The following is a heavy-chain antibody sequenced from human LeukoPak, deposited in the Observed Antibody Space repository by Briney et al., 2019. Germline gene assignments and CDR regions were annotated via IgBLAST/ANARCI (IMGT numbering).Heavy chain of an antibody. CDR3: AREGGYYSIVDY. Sequence: SQTLSLTCAVSGGSISSGGYSWSWIRQPPGKGLEWIGYIYHSGSTYYNPSLKSRVTISVDTSKNQFSLKLSSVTAADTAVYYCAREGGYYSIVDYWGQGTLVTVSS. V-gene: IGHV4-30-2*01. D-gene: IGHD4-11*01. J-gene: IGHJ4*02. CDR2: IYHSGST. CDR1: GGSISSGGYS.